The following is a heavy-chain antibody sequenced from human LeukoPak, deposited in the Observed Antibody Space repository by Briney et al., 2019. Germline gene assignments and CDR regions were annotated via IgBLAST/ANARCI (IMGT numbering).Heavy chain of an antibody. V-gene: IGHV3-21*01. Sequence: GGSLRLSCAASGFTFSSYSMNWVRQAPGKGLEWVSSISSSSYIYYADSVKGRFTISRDNTKNSLYLQMNSLRAEDTAVYYCARDLRYSYGSYGMDVWGQGTTVTVSS. J-gene: IGHJ6*02. CDR1: GFTFSSYS. CDR3: ARDLRYSYGSYGMDV. D-gene: IGHD5-18*01. CDR2: ISSSSYI.